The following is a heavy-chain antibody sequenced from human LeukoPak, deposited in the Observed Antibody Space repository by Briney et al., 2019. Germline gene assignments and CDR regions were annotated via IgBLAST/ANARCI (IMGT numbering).Heavy chain of an antibody. Sequence: SGGSLRLSCAASGFTFDDYSMHWVRQAPGKGLEWVSLISWNGGRTYYADSVKGRFTISRDNSKNSLYLQMNSLRAEDTALYYCAKDGKNYFDYWGQGSLVTVSS. CDR3: AKDGKNYFDY. CDR2: ISWNGGRT. CDR1: GFTFDDYS. J-gene: IGHJ4*02. V-gene: IGHV3-43D*03.